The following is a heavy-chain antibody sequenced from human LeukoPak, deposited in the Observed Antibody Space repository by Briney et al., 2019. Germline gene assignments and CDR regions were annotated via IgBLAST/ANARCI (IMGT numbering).Heavy chain of an antibody. Sequence: PSGTLSLTCAVSGGSISSSNWWSWVRQPPGKGLEWIGEIYHSGSTNYNPSLKSRVTISVDKSKNQFSLKLSSVTAADTAVYYCARSGSYYLAPYYFDYWGQGTLVTVSS. CDR1: GGSISSSNW. V-gene: IGHV4-4*02. CDR3: ARSGSYYLAPYYFDY. CDR2: IYHSGST. D-gene: IGHD3-22*01. J-gene: IGHJ4*02.